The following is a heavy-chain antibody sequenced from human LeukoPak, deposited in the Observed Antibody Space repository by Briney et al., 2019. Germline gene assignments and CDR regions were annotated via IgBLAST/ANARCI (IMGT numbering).Heavy chain of an antibody. CDR2: IRSKANSYAT. J-gene: IGHJ4*02. D-gene: IGHD3-10*01. CDR1: GFTFSGSV. CDR3: TRTSVYYGSGSYYGALNDY. Sequence: GGSLRLSCAASGFTFSGSVMHWVRQASGKGLEWVGRIRSKANSYATAYAASVKGRFTISRDDSKNTAYLQMNSLKIEDTAVYYRTRTSVYYGSGSYYGALNDYWGQGTLVTVSS. V-gene: IGHV3-73*01.